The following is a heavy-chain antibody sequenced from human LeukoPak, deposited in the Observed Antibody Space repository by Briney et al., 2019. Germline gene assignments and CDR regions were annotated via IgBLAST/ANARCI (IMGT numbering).Heavy chain of an antibody. CDR2: IYTSGST. V-gene: IGHV4-61*02. J-gene: IGHJ4*02. Sequence: SETLSLTCTVSGGSISSSSYYWSWIRQPAGKGLEWIGRIYTSGSTNYNPSLKSRVTMSVDTSKNQFSLKLSSVTAANTAVYYCARGYGSGSYYRDLDYFDYWSQGTLVTVSS. CDR1: GGSISSSSYY. D-gene: IGHD3-10*01. CDR3: ARGYGSGSYYRDLDYFDY.